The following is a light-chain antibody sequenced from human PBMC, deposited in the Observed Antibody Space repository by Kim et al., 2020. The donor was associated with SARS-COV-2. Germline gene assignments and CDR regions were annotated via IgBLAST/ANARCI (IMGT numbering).Light chain of an antibody. CDR3: QQYNNWPPDT. Sequence: SPGERAALDCGASQSVSINLAWYQQKPGQTPRLLIYGASSRATGIPARFSGSGAGTEFTLTIGSLQSEDFAVYYCQQYNNWPPDTFGQGTKLEI. CDR2: GAS. J-gene: IGKJ2*01. CDR1: QSVSIN. V-gene: IGKV3-15*01.